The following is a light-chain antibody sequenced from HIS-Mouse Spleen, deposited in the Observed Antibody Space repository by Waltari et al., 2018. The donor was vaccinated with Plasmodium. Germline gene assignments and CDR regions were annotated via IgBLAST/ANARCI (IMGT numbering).Light chain of an antibody. CDR3: CSYAGSSTWV. V-gene: IGLV2-23*01. CDR1: RSDVGSYNL. J-gene: IGLJ3*02. CDR2: EGS. Sequence: QSALTQPASVSGSPGQSITISCTGTRSDVGSYNLVSWYQQHPGKAPKLMIYEGSKRPSGVSNRFSGSKPGNTASLTISGLQAEDEADYYCCSYAGSSTWVFGGGTKLTVL.